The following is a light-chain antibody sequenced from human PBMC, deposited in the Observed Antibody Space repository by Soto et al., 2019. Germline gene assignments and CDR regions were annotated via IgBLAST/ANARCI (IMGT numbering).Light chain of an antibody. Sequence: QSVLTQPPSVSGSPGQSVAISCTGTSSDVGSYNRVSWYQQPPGTAPKLMIYDVNNRPSGVPDRFSGSKSGNTASLTISGLKAEDEADYYCSSYTISSTNVFGTGTKLTVL. V-gene: IGLV2-18*02. CDR1: SSDVGSYNR. CDR3: SSYTISSTNV. CDR2: DVN. J-gene: IGLJ1*01.